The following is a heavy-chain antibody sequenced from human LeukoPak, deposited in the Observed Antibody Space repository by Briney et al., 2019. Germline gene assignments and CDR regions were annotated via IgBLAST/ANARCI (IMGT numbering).Heavy chain of an antibody. D-gene: IGHD6-13*01. V-gene: IGHV4-34*01. Sequence: TSETLSLTCAVYGGSFSGYYWSWIRQPPGKGLEWIGEINHSGSTNYNPSLKSRVTISVDTSKNQFSLKLSSVTAADTAVYYCARSGSSWQQLVFRAFDIWGQGTMVTVSS. CDR1: GGSFSGYY. CDR3: ARSGSSWQQLVFRAFDI. CDR2: INHSGST. J-gene: IGHJ3*02.